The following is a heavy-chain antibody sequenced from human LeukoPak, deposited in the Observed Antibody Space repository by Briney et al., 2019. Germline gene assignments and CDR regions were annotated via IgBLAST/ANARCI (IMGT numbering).Heavy chain of an antibody. CDR1: GFTFSSYS. D-gene: IGHD1-26*01. Sequence: GGSLRLSCAASGFTFSSYSMNWVRQAPGKGLEWVSSISSSSSYIYYADSVKGRFTISRDNAKNSLYLQMNSLRAEVTAVYYCARVSQWELYAFDIWGQGTMVTVSS. V-gene: IGHV3-21*01. CDR3: ARVSQWELYAFDI. J-gene: IGHJ3*02. CDR2: ISSSSSYI.